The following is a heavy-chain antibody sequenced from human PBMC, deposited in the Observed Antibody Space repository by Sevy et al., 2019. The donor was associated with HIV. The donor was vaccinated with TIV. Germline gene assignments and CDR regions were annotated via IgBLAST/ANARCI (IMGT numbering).Heavy chain of an antibody. J-gene: IGHJ4*02. Sequence: GRSLRLSCAASGFTFSKYWMGWVRQAPGKGLEWVANIKRDAGQKYYVDSVKGRFTISRDNAKNSLYLQMNSLRAEDTAVYFCARDDGNYYFHYWGQGTLVTVSS. CDR1: GFTFSKYW. D-gene: IGHD1-7*01. CDR3: ARDDGNYYFHY. CDR2: IKRDAGQK. V-gene: IGHV3-7*01.